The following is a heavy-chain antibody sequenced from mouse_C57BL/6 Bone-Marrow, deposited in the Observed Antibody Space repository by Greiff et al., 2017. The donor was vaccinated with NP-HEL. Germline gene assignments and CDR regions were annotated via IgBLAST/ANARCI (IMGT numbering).Heavy chain of an antibody. D-gene: IGHD2-10*01. CDR1: GFTFSDYY. J-gene: IGHJ2*01. V-gene: IGHV5-12*01. CDR2: ISNGGGST. CDR3: ARHEGPTRGYFDY. Sequence: EVQVVESGGGLVQPGGSLKLSCAASGFTFSDYYMYWVRQTPEKRLEWVAYISNGGGSTYYPDTVKGRFTISRDNAKNTLYLQMSRLKSEDTAMYYCARHEGPTRGYFDYWGQGTTLTVSS.